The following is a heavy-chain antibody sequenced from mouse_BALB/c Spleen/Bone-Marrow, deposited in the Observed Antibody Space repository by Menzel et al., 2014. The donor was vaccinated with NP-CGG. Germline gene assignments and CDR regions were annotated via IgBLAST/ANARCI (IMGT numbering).Heavy chain of an antibody. Sequence: VQVVESGPELARPGVSVKISCKGSGYTFTDYAMHWVKQSHAKSLEWIGVISTYYGNTNYNQKFKGKATMTVDKSSSTAYMELARLTSEDSAIYYCARKRLTGTSYWYFDVWGAGTTVTVSS. CDR1: GYTFTDYA. CDR2: ISTYYGNT. V-gene: IGHV1-67*01. J-gene: IGHJ1*01. D-gene: IGHD4-1*01. CDR3: ARKRLTGTSYWYFDV.